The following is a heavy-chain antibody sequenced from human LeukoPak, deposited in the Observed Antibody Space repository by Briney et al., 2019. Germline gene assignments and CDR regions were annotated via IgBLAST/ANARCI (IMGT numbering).Heavy chain of an antibody. CDR3: ARVGAVAGAGDYYYYYGMDV. J-gene: IGHJ6*02. D-gene: IGHD6-19*01. CDR2: INSDGSST. V-gene: IGHV3-74*01. Sequence: GGSLRLSCAASGFTFSSYWMHWVRQAPGKGLVWVSRINSDGSSTSYADSVKGRLTISRDNAKNTLYLQMNSLRAEDTAVYYCARVGAVAGAGDYYYYYGMDVWGQGTTVTVSS. CDR1: GFTFSSYW.